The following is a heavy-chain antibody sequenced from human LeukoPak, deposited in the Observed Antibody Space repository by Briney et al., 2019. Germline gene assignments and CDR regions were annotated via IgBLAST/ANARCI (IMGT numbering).Heavy chain of an antibody. J-gene: IGHJ4*02. D-gene: IGHD2-21*02. CDR2: ISGSGGST. CDR1: GFTFSSYA. CDR3: AKMRLGEAQYCGGDCYSALGY. Sequence: PGGSLRLSCAASGFTFSSYAMSWVRQAPGKGLEWVSAISGSGGSTYYADSVKGRFTISRDNSKNTLYLQMNSLRAEDTAVYYCAKMRLGEAQYCGGDCYSALGYWGQGTLVTVSS. V-gene: IGHV3-23*01.